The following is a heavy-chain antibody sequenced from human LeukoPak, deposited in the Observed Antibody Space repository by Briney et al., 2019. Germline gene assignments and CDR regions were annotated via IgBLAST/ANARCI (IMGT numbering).Heavy chain of an antibody. Sequence: SETLSLTCTVSGGSISSYYWSWIRQPPGKGLEWVGYIFYSGSTNYNPSLKSRVTISVDTSKNQFSLKLSSVTAADTAVYYCASPLNYYDSSGYFTSPFDYWGQGTLVTVSS. CDR1: GGSISSYY. V-gene: IGHV4-59*01. D-gene: IGHD3-22*01. CDR2: IFYSGST. CDR3: ASPLNYYDSSGYFTSPFDY. J-gene: IGHJ4*02.